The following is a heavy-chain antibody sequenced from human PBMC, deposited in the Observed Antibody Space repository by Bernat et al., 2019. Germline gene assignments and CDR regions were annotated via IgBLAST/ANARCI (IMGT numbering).Heavy chain of an antibody. Sequence: EVQLVESGGGLVQPGGSLRLSCEGSGFNFSTYWIHWVRQAPGKGLVWVSLINSDGSSTSYAGSVKGRFTISRDNAKNTLYLQMNGLRAEDTAMYYCVRGGAGVSGSDWFDPWGQGTLVIVSS. CDR1: GFNFSTYW. CDR3: VRGGAGVSGSDWFDP. D-gene: IGHD1-26*01. V-gene: IGHV3-74*01. CDR2: INSDGSST. J-gene: IGHJ5*02.